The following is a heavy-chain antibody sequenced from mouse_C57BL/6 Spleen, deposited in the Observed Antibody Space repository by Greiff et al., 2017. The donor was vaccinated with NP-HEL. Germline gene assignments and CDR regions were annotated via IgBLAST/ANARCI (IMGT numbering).Heavy chain of an antibody. J-gene: IGHJ2*01. V-gene: IGHV1-69*01. Sequence: VQLQQPGAELVMPGASVKLSCKASGYTFTSYWMHWVKQRPGQGLEWIGEIDPSDSYTNYNQKFKGKSTLTVDKSSSTAYMQLSSLTSEDSAVYYCARELGRGGADYWGQGTTLTVSS. CDR1: GYTFTSYW. CDR3: ARELGRGGADY. D-gene: IGHD4-1*01. CDR2: IDPSDSYT.